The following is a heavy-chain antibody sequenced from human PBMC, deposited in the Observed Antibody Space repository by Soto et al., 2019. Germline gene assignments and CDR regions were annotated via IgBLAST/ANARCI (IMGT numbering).Heavy chain of an antibody. J-gene: IGHJ4*02. V-gene: IGHV3-48*02. CDR1: GFTFSSYS. CDR3: ASGKDYAEGGY. Sequence: PGGSLRLSCAASGFTFSSYSMNWVRQAPGKGLEWVSYISSSSSTIYYADSVKGRFTISRDNAKNSLHLQMNSLRDEDTAVYYCASGKDYAEGGYWGQGTLVTVSS. CDR2: ISSSSSTI. D-gene: IGHD4-17*01.